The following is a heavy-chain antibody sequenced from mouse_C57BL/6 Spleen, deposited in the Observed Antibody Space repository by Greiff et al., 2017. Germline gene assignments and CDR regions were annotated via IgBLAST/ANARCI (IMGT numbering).Heavy chain of an antibody. CDR3: ARNDYDYSWFAY. V-gene: IGHV1-82*01. Sequence: QVQLQQSGPELVKPGASVKISCKASGYAFSSSWMNWVKQRPGKGLEWIGVIDPSDSYTNYNQKFKGKATLTVDTSSSTAYMQLSSLTSEDSAVYYCARNDYDYSWFAYWGQGTLVTVSA. D-gene: IGHD2-4*01. CDR1: GYAFSSSW. CDR2: IDPSDSYT. J-gene: IGHJ3*01.